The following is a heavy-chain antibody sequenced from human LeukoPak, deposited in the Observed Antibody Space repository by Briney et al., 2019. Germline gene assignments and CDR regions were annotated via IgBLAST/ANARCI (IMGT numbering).Heavy chain of an antibody. Sequence: SETLSLTCTVSGASMSTFYLRWIRQPAGKGLEWLWRIYSSGSITYHASLKSRLTMSVDASKNQFSLNLSCVTAADTAVYYCARLRPTRWFDPWGQGTLDTVSS. J-gene: IGHJ5*02. CDR1: GASMSTFY. V-gene: IGHV4-4*07. CDR2: IYSSGSI. CDR3: ARLRPTRWFDP.